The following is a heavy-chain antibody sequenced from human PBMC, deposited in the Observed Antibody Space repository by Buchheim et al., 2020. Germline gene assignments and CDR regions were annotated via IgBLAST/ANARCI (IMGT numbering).Heavy chain of an antibody. J-gene: IGHJ4*02. CDR2: ISASGDST. CDR1: GFTFSSYA. D-gene: IGHD6-6*01. Sequence: DVQLLESGGGLVQPGESLRLSCAASGFTFSSYAMSWVRQAPGKGLEWVSVISASGDSTDYADSVKGRLTISRDNSKHTLYLQMNSLRAEDTAVYYCARRAGYSSSSSAGGTRKNYYFDYWGQGTL. CDR3: ARRAGYSSSSSAGGTRKNYYFDY. V-gene: IGHV3-23*01.